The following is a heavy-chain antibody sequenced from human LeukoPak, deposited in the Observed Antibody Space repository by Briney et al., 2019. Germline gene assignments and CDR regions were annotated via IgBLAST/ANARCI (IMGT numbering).Heavy chain of an antibody. CDR1: GYSFSTYW. D-gene: IGHD4-17*01. J-gene: IGHJ6*02. V-gene: IGHV5-51*01. CDR2: IYPGDSDT. Sequence: GESLKISSQGSGYSFSTYWIAWVRPMPGKGLEWMGIIYPGDSDTRYSPSFQGPVTISAGKSISTAYLQWSSLKASDTAMYYCARHSRSTVSSAADVWGQGTTVTVSS. CDR3: ARHSRSTVSSAADV.